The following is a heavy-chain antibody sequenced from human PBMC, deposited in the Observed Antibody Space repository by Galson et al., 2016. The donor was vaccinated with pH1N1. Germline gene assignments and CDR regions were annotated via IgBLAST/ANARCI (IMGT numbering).Heavy chain of an antibody. CDR1: GIPFSSNKW. CDR2: LKSDGTSA. Sequence: SLRLSCAASGIPFSSNKWMHWVRQSPGKGLEWVSALKSDGTSAEYADAVKGRFTISRDNSDNTLYLQMHKVRAEDSALYFCVRDDDGPPNTLDHWGQGTLVTVSS. D-gene: IGHD1-1*01. V-gene: IGHV3-74*03. CDR3: VRDDDGPPNTLDH. J-gene: IGHJ4*02.